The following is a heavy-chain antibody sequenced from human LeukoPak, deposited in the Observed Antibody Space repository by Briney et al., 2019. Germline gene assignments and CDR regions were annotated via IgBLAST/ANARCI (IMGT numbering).Heavy chain of an antibody. CDR1: GFTFSDYS. CDR2: MDSSSTYI. CDR3: ARDLRDMDSSGWYWSVHYYYGMDV. D-gene: IGHD6-19*01. V-gene: IGHV3-21*04. Sequence: TGGSLRLSCVASGFTFSDYSMTWVRQAPGKGLEWVSSMDSSSTYIYYADSVKGRFTISRDNAKNSLYLQMNSLRAEDTAVYYCARDLRDMDSSGWYWSVHYYYGMDVWGQGTTVTVSS. J-gene: IGHJ6*02.